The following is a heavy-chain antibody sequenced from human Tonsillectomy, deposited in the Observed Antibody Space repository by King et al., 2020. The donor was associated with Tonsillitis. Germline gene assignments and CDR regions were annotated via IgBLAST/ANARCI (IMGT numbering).Heavy chain of an antibody. Sequence: QLQESGSRLVMPSQTLSLTCTVSGGSISSGTYSWSWIRQPPGKGLEWIGYMFYSGSAYYNPSFKSRVTLSVDRSKNQFSLKLKSVTAADTAMYYCARAANDFDWLLNPWFDPWGQGTLGTVSS. CDR3: ARAANDFDWLLNPWFDP. CDR2: MFYSGSA. V-gene: IGHV4-30-2*01. CDR1: GGSISSGTYS. D-gene: IGHD3-9*01. J-gene: IGHJ5*01.